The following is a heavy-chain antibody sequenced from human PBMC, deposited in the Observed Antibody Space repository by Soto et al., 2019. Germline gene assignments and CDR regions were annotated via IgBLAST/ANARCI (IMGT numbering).Heavy chain of an antibody. Sequence: ASVKVSCKASGYTFTGYYMHWVRRAPGQGLEWMGFINPSGGSTTYAQNFQGRVTMTRDTSTGTVYMELSSLRSEDTAVYYCALPTSHGTSRYHFDYWGQGTPVPV. J-gene: IGHJ4*02. CDR2: INPSGGST. V-gene: IGHV1-46*01. D-gene: IGHD6-13*01. CDR1: GYTFTGYY. CDR3: ALPTSHGTSRYHFDY.